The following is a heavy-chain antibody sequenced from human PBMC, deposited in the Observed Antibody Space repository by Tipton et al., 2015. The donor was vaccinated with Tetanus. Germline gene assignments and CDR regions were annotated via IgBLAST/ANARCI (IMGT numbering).Heavy chain of an antibody. CDR2: IMWDGSKV. Sequence: SLRLSCAASGLTFHEHAMHWVRQAPGRGLEWVSGIMWDGSKVGYADSVKGRFTISRDNGKNLLYLQMSRLRREDTAVYYCASSTVTRWGPGTLVTVSS. J-gene: IGHJ4*02. CDR3: ASSTVTR. D-gene: IGHD4-17*01. CDR1: GLTFHEHA. V-gene: IGHV3-9*01.